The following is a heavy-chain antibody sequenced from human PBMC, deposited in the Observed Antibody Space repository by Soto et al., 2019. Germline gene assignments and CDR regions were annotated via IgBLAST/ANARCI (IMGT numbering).Heavy chain of an antibody. CDR1: GFTFTSSA. D-gene: IGHD3-22*01. CDR2: IVVGSGNT. J-gene: IGHJ6*02. CDR3: AAEDYYDSSGLDV. V-gene: IGHV1-58*02. Sequence: SVKVSCKASGFTFTSSAMQWVRQARGQRLEWIGWIVVGSGNTNYAQKFQERVTITRDMSTSTAYMELSSLRSEDTAVYYCAAEDYYDSSGLDVWGQGTMVTGSS.